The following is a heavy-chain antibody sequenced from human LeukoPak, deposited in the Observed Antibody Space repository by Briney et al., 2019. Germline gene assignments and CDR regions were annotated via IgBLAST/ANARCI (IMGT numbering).Heavy chain of an antibody. CDR1: GFTFSSYG. J-gene: IGHJ6*02. Sequence: GGSLRPSCAASGFTFSSYGMHWVRQAPGKGLEWVAFIRFDGNENYYADSVKGRFTISRDNSKNTLYLQMNSLRADDTAIYYCANTIAVAGFYYYYGMDVWGQGTTVTVSS. CDR2: IRFDGNEN. D-gene: IGHD6-19*01. CDR3: ANTIAVAGFYYYYGMDV. V-gene: IGHV3-30*02.